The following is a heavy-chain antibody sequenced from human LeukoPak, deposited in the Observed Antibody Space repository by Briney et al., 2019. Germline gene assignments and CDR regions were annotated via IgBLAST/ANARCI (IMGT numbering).Heavy chain of an antibody. J-gene: IGHJ4*02. Sequence: PGGSLRLSCAASGFTFTDYWMSWVRQTPGKGLEWVANIKPDGRDTYYVDSVKGRFTISRDKSKNMLYLQMNSLRAEDTAMYYCARSAVDYCSGGSCRFDNWGEGTLVTVTS. CDR2: IKPDGRDT. V-gene: IGHV3-7*05. CDR1: GFTFTDYW. D-gene: IGHD2-15*01. CDR3: ARSAVDYCSGGSCRFDN.